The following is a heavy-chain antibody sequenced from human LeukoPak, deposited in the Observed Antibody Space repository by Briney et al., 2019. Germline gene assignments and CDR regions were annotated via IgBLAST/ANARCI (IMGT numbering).Heavy chain of an antibody. D-gene: IGHD2-2*01. CDR3: AKEGVKCSSTSCYFSYYYYYYGMDV. CDR1: GFTFDDYA. V-gene: IGHV3-9*01. CDR2: ISWNSGSI. Sequence: SLRLSCAASGFTFDDYAMHWVRQAPGKGLGWVSGISWNSGSIGYADSVKGRFTISRDNAKNSLYLQMNSLRAEDTALYYCAKEGVKCSSTSCYFSYYYYYYGMDVWGQGTTVTVSS. J-gene: IGHJ6*02.